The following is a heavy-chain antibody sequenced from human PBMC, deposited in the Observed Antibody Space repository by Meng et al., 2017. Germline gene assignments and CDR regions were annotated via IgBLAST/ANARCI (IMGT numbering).Heavy chain of an antibody. D-gene: IGHD3-16*01. CDR1: GYTFTSYG. CDR3: ERDLKRDHHLGEGGY. CDR2: ISAYNGTT. Sequence: VRLVHSGAEGKKPWALVKVSCKASGYTFTSYGISWVRQAPGQGLEWMGWISAYNGTTNYAQKLQCRVTMTTDTSTSTAYMELRSLRSDDTAVYYCERDLKRDHHLGEGGYWGQGTLVTVSS. J-gene: IGHJ4*02. V-gene: IGHV1-18*01.